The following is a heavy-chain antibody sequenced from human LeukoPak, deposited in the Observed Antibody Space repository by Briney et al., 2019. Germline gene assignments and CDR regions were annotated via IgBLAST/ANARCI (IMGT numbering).Heavy chain of an antibody. V-gene: IGHV4-39*01. CDR2: IYYSKNT. Sequence: SETLSLTCTVSSGSISSSSAYWGWIRQPPGRGLEWIGSIYYSKNTYYNPSLKSRVTISADTSKNQFSLTLGSVSATDTAVYYCVSPRGFSYGYFDYWGQGTLVTVSS. CDR1: SGSISSSSAY. CDR3: VSPRGFSYGYFDY. D-gene: IGHD5-18*01. J-gene: IGHJ4*02.